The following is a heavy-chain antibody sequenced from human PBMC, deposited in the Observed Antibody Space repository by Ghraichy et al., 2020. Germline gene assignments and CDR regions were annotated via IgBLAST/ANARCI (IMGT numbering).Heavy chain of an antibody. V-gene: IGHV3-33*01. CDR2: IWYDGSNK. D-gene: IGHD2-21*02. CDR1: GFTFSSYG. Sequence: GESLNISCAASGFTFSSYGMHWVRQAPGKGLEWVAVIWYDGSNKYYADSVKGRFTISRDNSKNTLYLQMNSLRAEDTAVYYCARGEGVVTAILDYWGQGTLVTVSS. CDR3: ARGEGVVTAILDY. J-gene: IGHJ4*02.